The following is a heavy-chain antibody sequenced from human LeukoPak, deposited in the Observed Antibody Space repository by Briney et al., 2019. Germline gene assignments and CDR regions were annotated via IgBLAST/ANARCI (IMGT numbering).Heavy chain of an antibody. D-gene: IGHD3-10*01. J-gene: IGHJ4*02. V-gene: IGHV1-2*02. CDR1: GYTFTGYY. CDR3: ARDWYYGSGGDLGY. Sequence: VASVKVSCKASGYTFTGYYMHWVRQAPGQGLEWMGWINPNSGDTNYAQKFQGRVTMTRDTSISTAYMELSRLRSDDTAVYYCARDWYYGSGGDLGYWGQGTLVTVSS. CDR2: INPNSGDT.